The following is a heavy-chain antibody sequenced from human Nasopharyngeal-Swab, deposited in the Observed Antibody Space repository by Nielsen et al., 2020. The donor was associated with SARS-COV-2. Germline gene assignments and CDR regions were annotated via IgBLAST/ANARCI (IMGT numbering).Heavy chain of an antibody. D-gene: IGHD1-14*01. Sequence: GGSLGLSCAASGFTFSTYGMHWVRQAPGKGLEWVALTWSHGATQYYGDSVKGRFTISRDNSKNTLYLQMNSLRAEDTAVYYCARGPSCESTACNQDYWGQGTLVTVSS. CDR1: GFTFSTYG. V-gene: IGHV3-33*01. CDR2: TWSHGATQ. J-gene: IGHJ4*02. CDR3: ARGPSCESTACNQDY.